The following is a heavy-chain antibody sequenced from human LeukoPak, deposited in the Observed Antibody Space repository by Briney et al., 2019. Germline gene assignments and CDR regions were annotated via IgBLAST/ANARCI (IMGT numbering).Heavy chain of an antibody. CDR2: ISSSSSYI. J-gene: IGHJ5*02. Sequence: GGSLRLSCAASGFTFSSYSMNWVRQAPGKGLEWVSCISSSSSYIYYADSVKGRFTISRDNAKDSLYLQMNSLRAEDTAVYYCARDSPRGYCSGGSCYAWFDPWGQGTLVTVSS. D-gene: IGHD2-15*01. V-gene: IGHV3-21*01. CDR1: GFTFSSYS. CDR3: ARDSPRGYCSGGSCYAWFDP.